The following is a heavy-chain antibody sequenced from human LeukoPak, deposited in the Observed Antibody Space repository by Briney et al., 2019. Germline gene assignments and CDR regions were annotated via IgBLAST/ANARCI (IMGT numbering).Heavy chain of an antibody. D-gene: IGHD2-15*01. V-gene: IGHV4-34*01. CDR3: ARVWYRNYYHYYYMDV. CDR2: INHSGST. J-gene: IGHJ6*03. CDR1: GGSFSGYY. Sequence: SETLSLTCAVYGGSFSGYYWSWIRQPPGKGLEWIGEINHSGSTNYNPSLKSRVTISVDTSKNQFSLKLSSVTAADTAVYYCARVWYRNYYHYYYMDVWGKGTTVTVSS.